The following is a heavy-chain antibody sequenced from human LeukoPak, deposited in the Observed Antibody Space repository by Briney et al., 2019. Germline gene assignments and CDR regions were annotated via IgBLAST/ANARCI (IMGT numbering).Heavy chain of an antibody. CDR3: ARHDTITHGNWFDP. V-gene: IGHV5-51*01. Sequence: GESLQISCQGSGYSFTSYWIGWVRQMPGKGLEWMGIIYPGDSDTRYSPSFQGQVTISADKSISTAYLQWSSLKASDTAMYYCARHDTITHGNWFDPRGQGTLVTVSS. CDR1: GYSFTSYW. J-gene: IGHJ5*02. CDR2: IYPGDSDT. D-gene: IGHD5-12*01.